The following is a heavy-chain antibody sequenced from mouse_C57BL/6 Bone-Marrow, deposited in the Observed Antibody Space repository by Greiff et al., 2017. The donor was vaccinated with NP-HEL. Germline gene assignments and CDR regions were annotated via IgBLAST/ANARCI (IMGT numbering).Heavy chain of an antibody. CDR1: GFTFSDYY. D-gene: IGHD1-1*01. V-gene: IGHV5-12*01. CDR2: ISNGGGST. J-gene: IGHJ2*01. Sequence: DVHLVESGGGLVQPGGSLKLSCAASGFTFSDYYMYWVRQTPEKRLEWVAYISNGGGSTYYPDTVKGRFTISRDNAKNTLYLQMSRLKSEDTAMYYCARQDYYGSDFDYWGQGTTLTVSS. CDR3: ARQDYYGSDFDY.